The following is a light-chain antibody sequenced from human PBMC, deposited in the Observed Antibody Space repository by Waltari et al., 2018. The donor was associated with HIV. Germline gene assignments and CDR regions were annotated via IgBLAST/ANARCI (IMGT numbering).Light chain of an antibody. V-gene: IGKV1-33*01. J-gene: IGKJ5*01. CDR2: AAS. Sequence: DIQMTQSPPSLSASVGDRVTISCQASHEIGNSLHWYQQRPGTAPRVLLNAASNLEKGVPSRFSGSGSGTYFTFTISSLQPDDFATYYCQQYHSLPITFGQGTRLNIK. CDR3: QQYHSLPIT. CDR1: HEIGNS.